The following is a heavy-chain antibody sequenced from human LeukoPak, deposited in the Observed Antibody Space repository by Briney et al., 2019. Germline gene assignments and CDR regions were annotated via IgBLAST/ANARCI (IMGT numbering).Heavy chain of an antibody. CDR2: ISAYNGNT. D-gene: IGHD2-8*01. CDR1: GYTFTSYG. Sequence: GASVTVSCKASGYTFTSYGMSWVRQAPGQGLEWMGWISAYNGNTNYAQTLQGRVTITTDTSTSTPYMELRSLRSDDTAVYYCARGSLLYPNVYWGQGTLVTVSS. J-gene: IGHJ4*02. V-gene: IGHV1-18*01. CDR3: ARGSLLYPNVY.